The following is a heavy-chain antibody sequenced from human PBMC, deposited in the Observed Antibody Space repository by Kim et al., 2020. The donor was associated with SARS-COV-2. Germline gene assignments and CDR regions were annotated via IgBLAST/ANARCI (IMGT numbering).Heavy chain of an antibody. V-gene: IGHV3-30*01. Sequence: KIYADSVKGRFTISRDNSKDTQYLQMNSLRSEDTAVYYCGRGDGYNSPLDYWGQGTLVTVSS. D-gene: IGHD5-12*01. CDR3: GRGDGYNSPLDY. CDR2: K. J-gene: IGHJ4*02.